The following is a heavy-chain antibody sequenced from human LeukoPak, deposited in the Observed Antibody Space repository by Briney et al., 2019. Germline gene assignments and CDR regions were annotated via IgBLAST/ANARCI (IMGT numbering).Heavy chain of an antibody. D-gene: IGHD3-10*01. V-gene: IGHV1-2*02. CDR3: ARILWFGDYFDY. Sequence: GASVKVSCKASGYTFTGYYMHCVRQAPGQGLEWMGWINPNSGGTNYAQKFQGRVTMTRDTSISTAYMELSRLRSDDTAVYYCARILWFGDYFDYWGQGTLVTVSS. J-gene: IGHJ4*02. CDR2: INPNSGGT. CDR1: GYTFTGYY.